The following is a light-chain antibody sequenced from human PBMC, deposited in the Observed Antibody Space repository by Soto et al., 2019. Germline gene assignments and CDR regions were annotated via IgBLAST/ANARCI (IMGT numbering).Light chain of an antibody. CDR1: QSVSSN. V-gene: IGKV3-15*01. CDR3: QQYNNWPPGT. Sequence: ERVTTQSPATLSVSPGERATLSCRASQSVSSNLAWYQQKPGQAPRLLIYGASTRATGIPARFSGSGSGTEFTLTISSLQSEDFAVYYCQQYNNWPPGTFGQGTKVDIK. J-gene: IGKJ1*01. CDR2: GAS.